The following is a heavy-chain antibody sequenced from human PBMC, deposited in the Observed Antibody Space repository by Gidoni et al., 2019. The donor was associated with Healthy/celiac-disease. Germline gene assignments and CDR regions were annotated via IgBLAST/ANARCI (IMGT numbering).Heavy chain of an antibody. J-gene: IGHJ4*02. V-gene: IGHV3-23*01. D-gene: IGHD3-3*01. CDR3: AKDSDTYYDFWSGYHSGGYYFDY. CDR2: ISGSGGST. Sequence: EVQLLESGGGLVQPGGSLRLSCAASGFTFSSYAISWVRQAPGKGLVLVSAISGSGGSTSYADAVKGRFTIYRDNSKNTLYLQMNSLRAEDTAVYYCAKDSDTYYDFWSGYHSGGYYFDYWGQGTLVTVSS. CDR1: GFTFSSYA.